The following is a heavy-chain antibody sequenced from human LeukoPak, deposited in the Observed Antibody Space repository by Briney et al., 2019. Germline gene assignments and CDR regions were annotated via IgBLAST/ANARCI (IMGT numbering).Heavy chain of an antibody. CDR1: GFTFSRYW. CDR2: IYYSGST. Sequence: GSLRLSCVASGFTFSRYWMSWVRQAPGKGLEWIGYIYYSGSTNYNPSLKSRVTISVDTSKNQFSLKLSSVTAADTAVYYCARVRRGYSGYDYDFDYWGQGTLVTVSS. V-gene: IGHV4-59*01. CDR3: ARVRRGYSGYDYDFDY. D-gene: IGHD5-12*01. J-gene: IGHJ4*02.